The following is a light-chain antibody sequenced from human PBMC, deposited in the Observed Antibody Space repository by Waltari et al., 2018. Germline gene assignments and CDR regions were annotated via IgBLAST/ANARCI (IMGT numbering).Light chain of an antibody. CDR3: QAWDSSTVV. J-gene: IGLJ2*01. Sequence: SYELTQPPSVSVSPGQTASITCSGDKLGDKYVSWYQLKPGQSPVLVIYQDSQRPSGFPERFSCSNSGNTATLTISGTQAMDEADYYCQAWDSSTVVFGGGTKLTVL. CDR2: QDS. CDR1: KLGDKY. V-gene: IGLV3-1*01.